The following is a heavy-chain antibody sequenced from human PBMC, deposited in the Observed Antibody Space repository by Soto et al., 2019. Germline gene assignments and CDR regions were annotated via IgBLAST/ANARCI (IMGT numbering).Heavy chain of an antibody. J-gene: IGHJ3*02. CDR2: ISAYNGNT. D-gene: IGHD1-26*01. V-gene: IGHV1-18*01. CDR3: ARSTSWGKIVGATRNAFDI. CDR1: GYTFTSYG. Sequence: GASVKVSCKASGYTFTSYGISWVRQAPGQGLEWMGWISAYNGNTNYAQKLQGRVTMTTDTSTSTAYMELRSLRSDDTAVYYCARSTSWGKIVGATRNAFDIWGQGTMVTVSS.